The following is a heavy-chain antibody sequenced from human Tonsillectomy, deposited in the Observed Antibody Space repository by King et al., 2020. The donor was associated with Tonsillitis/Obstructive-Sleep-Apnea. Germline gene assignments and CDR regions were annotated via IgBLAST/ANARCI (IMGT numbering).Heavy chain of an antibody. V-gene: IGHV1-69*01. Sequence: VQLVQSGAEVKKPGSSVKVSCKASGGTFSSYAISWVRQAPGQGLEWMGGIIPIFGTANYAQKFQGRVTITADESTSTAYMELSSLRSEDTAVYYCASSLPQQLVRGYNWFDPWGQGTLVTVSS. CDR1: GGTFSSYA. CDR3: ASSLPQQLVRGYNWFDP. CDR2: IIPIFGTA. D-gene: IGHD6-13*01. J-gene: IGHJ5*02.